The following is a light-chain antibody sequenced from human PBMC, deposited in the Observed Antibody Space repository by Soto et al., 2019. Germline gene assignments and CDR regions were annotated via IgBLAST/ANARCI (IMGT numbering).Light chain of an antibody. V-gene: IGLV2-11*01. J-gene: IGLJ3*02. Sequence: QSALTQPHSVSGSPGQSVTISCTGTSSDVGNYNYVSWHQRHPDKAPKLIIYNVNKRPSGVPDRFSASKSGNTASLTISGLQAEDEADYYCCSYAGSYTWMFGGGTKLTVL. CDR1: SSDVGNYNY. CDR3: CSYAGSYTWM. CDR2: NVN.